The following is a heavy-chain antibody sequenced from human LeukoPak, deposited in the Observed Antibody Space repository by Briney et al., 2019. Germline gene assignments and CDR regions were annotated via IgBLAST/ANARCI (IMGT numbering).Heavy chain of an antibody. J-gene: IGHJ4*02. Sequence: SETLSLTCTVSGGSISSYYWSWIRQPPGKGLEWIGYIYTSGSTNYNPSLKSRVTISVDTSKNQFSLKLSSVTAADTAVYYCARAPRSSSSNYYFDYWGQGTLVTVSS. CDR1: GGSISSYY. CDR3: ARAPRSSSSNYYFDY. CDR2: IYTSGST. V-gene: IGHV4-4*09. D-gene: IGHD6-13*01.